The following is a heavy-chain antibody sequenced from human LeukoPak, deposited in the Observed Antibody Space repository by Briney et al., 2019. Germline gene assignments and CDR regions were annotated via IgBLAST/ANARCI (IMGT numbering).Heavy chain of an antibody. V-gene: IGHV3-23*01. Sequence: GGSLRLSCAASGFTFSSYAMSWVRQAPGKGLQWVSAISGSGGSTYYADSVKGRFTISRDNSKNTLYLQMNSLRAEDTAVYYCAKNPVVVVAAGIDYWGQGNLVTVSS. CDR2: ISGSGGST. CDR3: AKNPVVVVAAGIDY. D-gene: IGHD2-15*01. J-gene: IGHJ4*02. CDR1: GFTFSSYA.